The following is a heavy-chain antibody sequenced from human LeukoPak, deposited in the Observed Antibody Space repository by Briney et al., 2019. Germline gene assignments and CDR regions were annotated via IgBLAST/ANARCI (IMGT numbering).Heavy chain of an antibody. CDR2: IKQDGSEK. D-gene: IGHD4-17*01. Sequence: GGSLRLSCAASGFTFSSYWMSCVRQAPGKGLEWVANIKQDGSEKYYVDSVKGRFTISRDNAKNSLYLQMNSLRAEDMALYYCAKGRGLSYDSGVDYWGQGTLVTVSS. J-gene: IGHJ4*02. CDR1: GFTFSSYW. V-gene: IGHV3-7*03. CDR3: AKGRGLSYDSGVDY.